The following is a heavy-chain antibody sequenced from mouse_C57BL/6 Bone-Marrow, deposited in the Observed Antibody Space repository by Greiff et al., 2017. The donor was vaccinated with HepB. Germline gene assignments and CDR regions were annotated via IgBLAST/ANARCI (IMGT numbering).Heavy chain of an antibody. CDR1: EYEFPSHD. V-gene: IGHV5-2*01. Sequence: EVKVVESGGGLVQPGESLKLSCESNEYEFPSHDMSWVRKTPEKRLELVAAINSDGGSTYYPDTMERRFIISRDNTKKALYLQMSSLRSEDTALYYCARRVYGRFYWYFDVWGTGTTVTVSS. J-gene: IGHJ1*03. CDR2: INSDGGST. D-gene: IGHD1-1*01. CDR3: ARRVYGRFYWYFDV.